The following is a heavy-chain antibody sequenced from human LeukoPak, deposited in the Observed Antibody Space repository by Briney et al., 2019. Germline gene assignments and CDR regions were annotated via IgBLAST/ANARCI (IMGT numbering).Heavy chain of an antibody. Sequence: PGGSLRLSCAASGFTFSTYAMSWVRQAPGKGLEWVSAISGSGGDTYYADSVKGRFTISRDNSKNTLYLQMKSLRAEDTAVYYCAKDLGGEGGSGFPGYWGQGTLLTVFS. V-gene: IGHV3-23*01. J-gene: IGHJ4*02. CDR3: AKDLGGEGGSGFPGY. CDR1: GFTFSTYA. D-gene: IGHD3-10*01. CDR2: ISGSGGDT.